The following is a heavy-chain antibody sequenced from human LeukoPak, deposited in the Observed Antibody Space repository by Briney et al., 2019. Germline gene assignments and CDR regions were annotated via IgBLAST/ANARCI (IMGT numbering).Heavy chain of an antibody. Sequence: GGSLRLSCAASGFTFSSYGMHWVRQAPGKGLEWVAVIWYDGSNKYYADSVKGRFTIFRDNSKNTLYLQMNSLRAEDTAVYYCARDRDYYGSGSYYNIFDYWGQGTLVTVSS. CDR1: GFTFSSYG. CDR3: ARDRDYYGSGSYYNIFDY. D-gene: IGHD3-10*01. V-gene: IGHV3-33*01. CDR2: IWYDGSNK. J-gene: IGHJ4*02.